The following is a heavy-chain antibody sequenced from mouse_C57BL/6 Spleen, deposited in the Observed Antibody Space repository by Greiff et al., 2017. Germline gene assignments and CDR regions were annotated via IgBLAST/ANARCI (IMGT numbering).Heavy chain of an antibody. J-gene: IGHJ4*01. CDR1: GYSITSGYY. V-gene: IGHV3-6*01. Sequence: EVKLQESGPGLVKPSQSLSLTCSVTGYSITSGYYWNWIRQFPGNKLEWMGYISYDGSNNYNPSLKNRISITRDTSKNQFFLKLNSVTTEDTATYYCATLRSGAMDYWGQGTSDTVSS. D-gene: IGHD2-12*01. CDR3: ATLRSGAMDY. CDR2: ISYDGSN.